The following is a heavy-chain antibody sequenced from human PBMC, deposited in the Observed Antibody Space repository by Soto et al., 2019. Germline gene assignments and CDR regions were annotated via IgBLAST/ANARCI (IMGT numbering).Heavy chain of an antibody. CDR2: INHIGGDT. CDR3: ATLGAGIGVA. J-gene: IGHJ5*02. CDR1: GYKFTNYY. Sequence: QVQLVQSGAEVKKPGASVKVSCKASGYKFTNYYMHWVRQAPGQGLEWMGIINHIGGDTSYAQKFQGRITVTRDTSTSSVYMALSRLRSEDTAVYYCATLGAGIGVAWGKGTLVTVSS. V-gene: IGHV1-46*03. D-gene: IGHD6-19*01.